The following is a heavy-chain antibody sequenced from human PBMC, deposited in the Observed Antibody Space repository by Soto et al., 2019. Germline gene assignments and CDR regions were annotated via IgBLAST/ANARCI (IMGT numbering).Heavy chain of an antibody. CDR1: GFTFSSYG. CDR2: IWYDGSNK. V-gene: IGHV3-33*01. Sequence: GGSLRLSCAASGFTFSSYGMHWVRQAPGKGLEWVAVIWYDGSNKYYADSVKGRFTISRDNSKNTLYLQMNSLRAEDTAVYYCARGPYMGPTASMITLGGVIVYSFDYGGQGTLATVSS. CDR3: ARGPYMGPTASMITLGGVIVYSFDY. J-gene: IGHJ4*02. D-gene: IGHD3-16*02.